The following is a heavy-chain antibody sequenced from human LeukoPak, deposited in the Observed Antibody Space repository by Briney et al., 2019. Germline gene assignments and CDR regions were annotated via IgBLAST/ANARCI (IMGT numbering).Heavy chain of an antibody. CDR1: AFTFSSYA. CDR3: AKDLGFCSTTSCFFDS. CDR2: ISGSGTYT. J-gene: IGHJ4*02. Sequence: GGSLRLSCAASAFTFSSYAMSWVRQAPGKGLEWVSAISGSGTYTYYADSVKGRFTISRDNSKNTLYLQMNSLRAEDTAIYYCAKDLGFCSTTSCFFDSWGQGTLVTVSS. V-gene: IGHV3-23*01. D-gene: IGHD2-2*01.